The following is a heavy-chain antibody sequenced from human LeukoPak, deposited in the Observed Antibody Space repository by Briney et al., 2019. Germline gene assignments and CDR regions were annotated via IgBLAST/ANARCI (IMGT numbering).Heavy chain of an antibody. Sequence: SETLSLTCTVSGGSISSYYWSWIRQPAGKGLEWIGRIYTSGSTNYNPSLKSRVTMSVDTSKNQFSLRLSSVTAADTAVYYCARSGILTGYRNAFDIWGQGTMVTVSS. CDR2: IYTSGST. D-gene: IGHD3-9*01. J-gene: IGHJ3*02. CDR1: GGSISSYY. V-gene: IGHV4-4*07. CDR3: ARSGILTGYRNAFDI.